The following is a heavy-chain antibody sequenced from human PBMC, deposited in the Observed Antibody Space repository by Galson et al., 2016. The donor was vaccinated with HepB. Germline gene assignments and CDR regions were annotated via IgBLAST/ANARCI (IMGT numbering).Heavy chain of an antibody. Sequence: SLRLSCAASGFTFNSYAMSWVRQAPGKGLEWVSAVSGSGGSTYYADSVKGRFIIYRDKSKNTLYLQMNSLRAEDTAVYYCAKDRRFTPTGGNDYWGQGTLVTVSS. CDR1: GFTFNSYA. J-gene: IGHJ4*02. CDR2: VSGSGGST. D-gene: IGHD2-8*02. V-gene: IGHV3-23*01. CDR3: AKDRRFTPTGGNDY.